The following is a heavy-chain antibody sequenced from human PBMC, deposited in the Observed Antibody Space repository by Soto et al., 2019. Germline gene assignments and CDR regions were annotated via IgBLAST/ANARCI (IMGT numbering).Heavy chain of an antibody. CDR3: AKGSGVATHGGVFAY. CDR1: GFTFSSYA. J-gene: IGHJ4*02. CDR2: ISGSGGST. D-gene: IGHD5-12*01. Sequence: GGSLRLACAASGFTFSSYAMSWVRQAPGKGLEWVSAISGSGGSTYYADSVKGRFTISRDNPKNTLYLQMNSLRAEDTAVYYCAKGSGVATHGGVFAYWGQGTLVTVSS. V-gene: IGHV3-23*01.